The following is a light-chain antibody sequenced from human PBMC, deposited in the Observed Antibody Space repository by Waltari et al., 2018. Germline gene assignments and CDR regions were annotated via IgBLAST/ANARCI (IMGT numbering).Light chain of an antibody. CDR3: QQYDNLPLT. V-gene: IGKV1-33*01. CDR1: QDISNY. Sequence: DFQMTQSPSSLSASVGDRVTITCQASQDISNYLNWYQQKPGKAPKLLIYDASNLETGVPSRFSGSGSGTDFTFTISSLQPEDIVTYYCQQYDNLPLTFGPGTKVNIK. CDR2: DAS. J-gene: IGKJ3*01.